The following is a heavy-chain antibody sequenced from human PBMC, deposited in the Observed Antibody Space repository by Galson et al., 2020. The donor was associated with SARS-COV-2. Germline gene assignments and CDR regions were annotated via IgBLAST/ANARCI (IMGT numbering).Heavy chain of an antibody. CDR1: GYTFTSYA. D-gene: IGHD6-6*01. CDR2: INTNTGNP. CDR3: ARDMSSSSSPFGYYYYYMDV. Sequence: ASVQVSCKASGYTFTSYAMNWVRQAPGQGLEWMGWINTNTGNPTYAQGFTGRFVFSLDTSVSTAYLQISSLKAEDTAVYYCARDMSSSSSPFGYYYYYMDVWGKGTTVTVSS. V-gene: IGHV7-4-1*02. J-gene: IGHJ6*03.